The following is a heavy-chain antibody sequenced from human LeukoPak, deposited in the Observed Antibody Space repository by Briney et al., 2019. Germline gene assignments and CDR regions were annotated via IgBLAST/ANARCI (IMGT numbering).Heavy chain of an antibody. V-gene: IGHV1-18*01. J-gene: IGHJ4*02. D-gene: IGHD1-26*01. CDR3: ASGDSGNYYHDY. CDR2: ISGDNVNT. Sequence: ASVKVSCKTSGYIFINYGITWVRQAPGQGLEWVGWISGDNVNTYYAQNLQGRVTLTTDTSTSTAYMELRSLRSDDTAVYYCASGDSGNYYHDYWGQGTLVTASS. CDR1: GYIFINYG.